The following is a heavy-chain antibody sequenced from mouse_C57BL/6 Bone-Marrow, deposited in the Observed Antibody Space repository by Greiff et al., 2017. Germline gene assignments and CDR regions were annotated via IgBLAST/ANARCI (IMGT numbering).Heavy chain of an antibody. Sequence: EVQLVESGAELVRPGASVKLSCTASGFNIKDDYMHWVKQRPEQGLEWIGWIDPENGDTEYAPKFQGKATITADTSSNTAYLQLSSLTSEDTAVYYCTTFLYGSCFDDWGKGTTLTVSS. CDR2: IDPENGDT. CDR1: GFNIKDDY. V-gene: IGHV14-4*01. CDR3: TTFLYGSCFDD. D-gene: IGHD1-1*01. J-gene: IGHJ2*01.